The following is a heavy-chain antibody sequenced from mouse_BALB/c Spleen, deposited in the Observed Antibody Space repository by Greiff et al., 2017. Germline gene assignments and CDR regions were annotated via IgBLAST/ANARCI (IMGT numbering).Heavy chain of an antibody. J-gene: IGHJ4*01. Sequence: EVQRVESGGGLVQPGGSLRLSCATSGFTFTDYYMSWVRQPPGKALEWLGFIRNKANGYTTEYSASVKGRFTISRDNSQSILYLQMNTLRAEDSATYYCARDRWGYDGAMDYWGQGTSVTVSS. CDR2: IRNKANGYTT. D-gene: IGHD2-2*01. CDR3: ARDRWGYDGAMDY. V-gene: IGHV7-3*02. CDR1: GFTFTDYY.